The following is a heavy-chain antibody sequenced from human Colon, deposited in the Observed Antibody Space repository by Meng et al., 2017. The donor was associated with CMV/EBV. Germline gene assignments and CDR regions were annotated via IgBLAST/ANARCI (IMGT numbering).Heavy chain of an antibody. CDR1: GDSISSGNNY. V-gene: IGHV4-39*07. CDR2: IYFSGAT. J-gene: IGHJ4*02. D-gene: IGHD6-19*01. CDR3: ARETSGWSTGIDY. Sequence: SETLSLTCTVSGDSISSGNNYWAWIRQTPGKGLEWLAHIYFSGATYPNPALQSRVTISVDRSKNQFSLRLTSVSAADTAMYYCARETSGWSTGIDYWGQGTLVTVSS.